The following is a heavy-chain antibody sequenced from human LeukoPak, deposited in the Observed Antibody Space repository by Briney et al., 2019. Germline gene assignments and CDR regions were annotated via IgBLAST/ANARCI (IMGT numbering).Heavy chain of an antibody. D-gene: IGHD6-19*01. Sequence: ASVKVSCKASGYTFTGYYMHWVRQAPGQGLEWMGWINPNSGGTNYAQKFQGRVTMTRDTSISTAYMELSRLRSDDTAVYYCARVQLYSSGWYFEGYYYYGMDVWGQGTTVTVSS. V-gene: IGHV1-2*02. CDR3: ARVQLYSSGWYFEGYYYYGMDV. CDR1: GYTFTGYY. CDR2: INPNSGGT. J-gene: IGHJ6*02.